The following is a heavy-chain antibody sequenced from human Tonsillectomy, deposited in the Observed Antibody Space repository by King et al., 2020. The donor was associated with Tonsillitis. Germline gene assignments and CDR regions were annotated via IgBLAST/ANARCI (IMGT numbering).Heavy chain of an antibody. CDR1: GYTFTDYY. J-gene: IGHJ4*02. D-gene: IGHD3-16*01. Sequence: VQLVESGAEVKKPGASVKVSCKASGYTFTDYYIHWVRQAPGQGLEWMGWINPNTGGTKDAQKFQGRVTMTRDTSISTAYMELSRLRSDDTAGYYSARARDYPIYFESSGQGTLVTVAP. CDR2: INPNTGGT. V-gene: IGHV1-2*02. CDR3: ARARDYPIYFES.